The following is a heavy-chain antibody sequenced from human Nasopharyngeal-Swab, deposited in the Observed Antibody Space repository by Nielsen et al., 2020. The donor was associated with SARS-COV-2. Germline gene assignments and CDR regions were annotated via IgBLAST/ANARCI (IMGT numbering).Heavy chain of an antibody. Sequence: GGSLRLSCAASGFTFSSYAMHWVRQAPGKGLEWVAVISYDGSNKYYADSVKGRFTISRDNSKNTLYLQRNSLRAEDTAVYYCARAQKGDNPPYFDYWGQGTLVTVSS. J-gene: IGHJ4*02. V-gene: IGHV3-30-3*01. CDR3: ARAQKGDNPPYFDY. D-gene: IGHD1-1*01. CDR1: GFTFSSYA. CDR2: ISYDGSNK.